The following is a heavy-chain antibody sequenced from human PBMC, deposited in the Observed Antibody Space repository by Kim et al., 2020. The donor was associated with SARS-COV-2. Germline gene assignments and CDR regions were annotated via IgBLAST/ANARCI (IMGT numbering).Heavy chain of an antibody. D-gene: IGHD3-10*01. Sequence: GGSLRLSCSASGFTFSNYAMHWVRQAPGKGLEYVSAISSDGGSTYYADSVKGRFTISRDNSRNMLYVQMSSLRVEDTAIYYCVTRNYYNSGSYYEGAPF. V-gene: IGHV3-64*05. CDR3: VTRNYYNSGSYYEGAPF. CDR1: GFTFSNYA. CDR2: ISSDGGST. J-gene: IGHJ3*01.